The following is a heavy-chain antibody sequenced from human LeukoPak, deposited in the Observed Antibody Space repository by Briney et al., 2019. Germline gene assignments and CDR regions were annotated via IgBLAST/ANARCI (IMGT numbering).Heavy chain of an antibody. CDR1: GFTVSSNY. V-gene: IGHV3-66*01. J-gene: IGHJ4*02. CDR2: IYSGGST. CDR3: ARDEAAAASRN. Sequence: GGSLRLSCAASGFTVSSNYMSWVRQAPGKGLEWVAVIYSGGSTYYADSVKGRFTISRDNSKNTLYLQMNSLRAEDTAVYYCARDEAAAASRNWGQGTLVTVSS. D-gene: IGHD6-13*01.